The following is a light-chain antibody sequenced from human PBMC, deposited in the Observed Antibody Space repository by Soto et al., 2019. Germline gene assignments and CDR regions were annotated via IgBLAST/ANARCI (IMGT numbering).Light chain of an antibody. CDR3: QQYGSSPWT. Sequence: EVVLTQSPGTLSLSPGERATLSCRASQSVSSSYLAWYQQKPGLAPRLLIYDASSRATGIPDRFSGSGSGTDFTLTISRLEPEDFAVYYCQQYGSSPWTFGQGTKVDI. CDR2: DAS. CDR1: QSVSSSY. V-gene: IGKV3D-20*01. J-gene: IGKJ1*01.